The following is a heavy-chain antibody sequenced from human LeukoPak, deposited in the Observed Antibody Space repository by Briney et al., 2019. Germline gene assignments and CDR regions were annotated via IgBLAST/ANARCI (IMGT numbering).Heavy chain of an antibody. CDR1: GYTFTSYC. CDR3: ATAWSQSDSFNPSYYYYYMDV. J-gene: IGHJ6*03. Sequence: ASVKVSCKASGYTFTSYCISWVRQAPGQGLEWMGWISAYNGNTNYAQKLQGRVTMTTDTSTSTAYMELRSLRSDDTAVYYCATAWSQSDSFNPSYYYYYMDVWGKGTTVTVSS. CDR2: ISAYNGNT. D-gene: IGHD2-15*01. V-gene: IGHV1-18*01.